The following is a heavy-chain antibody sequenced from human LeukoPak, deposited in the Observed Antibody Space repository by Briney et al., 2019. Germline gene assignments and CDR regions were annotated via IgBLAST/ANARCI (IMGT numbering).Heavy chain of an antibody. Sequence: GGSLRLSCATSGFTFSDHYMDWVRQAPGKGLEWVGRPKNKANSYTTQYAASVKGRFTISRDDSKNSLYLQMNSLKTEDTAVYYCTTSDSSGWYGFVYWGQGTLVTVSS. CDR2: PKNKANSYTT. D-gene: IGHD6-19*01. J-gene: IGHJ4*02. CDR1: GFTFSDHY. V-gene: IGHV3-72*01. CDR3: TTSDSSGWYGFVY.